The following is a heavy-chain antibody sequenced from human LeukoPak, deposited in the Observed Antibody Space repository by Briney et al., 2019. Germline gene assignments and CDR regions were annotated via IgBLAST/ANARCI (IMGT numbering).Heavy chain of an antibody. CDR3: ARLGYCSSTSCYTRIYYYYYMDV. V-gene: IGHV4-39*01. J-gene: IGHJ6*03. CDR2: IYYSGST. CDR1: GGSISSSSYY. D-gene: IGHD2-2*02. Sequence: SETLSLTCTVSGGSISSSSYYWGWIRQPPGKGLEWIRSIYYSGSTYYNPSLKSRVTISVDTSKNQSSLKLSSVTAADTAVYYCARLGYCSSTSCYTRIYYYYYMDVWGKGTTVTVSS.